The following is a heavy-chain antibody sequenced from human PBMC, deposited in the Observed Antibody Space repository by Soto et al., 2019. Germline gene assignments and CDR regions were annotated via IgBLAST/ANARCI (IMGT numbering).Heavy chain of an antibody. CDR3: AKDRQGFTSGWPNWFDP. D-gene: IGHD6-19*01. CDR1: GFTFSSYA. J-gene: IGHJ5*02. CDR2: ISGSRGST. Sequence: GGSLRLSCAASGFTFSSYAMSWIRQAPGNGLEWVSAISGSRGSTYYSVSVKGRFTVCRYNSKNTLYLQMNSLRADDTAVYFCAKDRQGFTSGWPNWFDPWGQGTLVTVSS. V-gene: IGHV3-23*01.